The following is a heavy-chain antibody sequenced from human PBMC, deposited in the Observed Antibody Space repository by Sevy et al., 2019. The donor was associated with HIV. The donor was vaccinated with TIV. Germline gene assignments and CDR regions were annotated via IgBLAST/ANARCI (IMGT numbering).Heavy chain of an antibody. CDR1: VFTFSNAW. V-gene: IGHV3-21*01. CDR2: ISSTSTYI. J-gene: IGHJ3*01. CDR3: ARGYHYDSSGYYSGDAFDV. Sequence: GGSLRLSCAASVFTFSNAWMSWVRQAPGKGLEWVSSISSTSTYIYYADSVKGRVTISRDNAKNSLFLQMNNLRAEDTDVYYCARGYHYDSSGYYSGDAFDVWGQGTMVTVSS. D-gene: IGHD3-22*01.